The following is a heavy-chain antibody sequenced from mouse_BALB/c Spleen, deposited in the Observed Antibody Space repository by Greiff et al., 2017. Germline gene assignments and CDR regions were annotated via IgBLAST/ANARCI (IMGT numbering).Heavy chain of an antibody. CDR2: IRNKANGYTT. D-gene: IGHD1-1*01. J-gene: IGHJ4*01. Sequence: DVKLVESGGGLVQPGGSLRLSCATSGFTFTDYYMSWVRQPPGKALEWLGFIRNKANGYTTEYSASVKGRFTISRDNSQSILYLQMNTLRAEDSATYYCARDPPITTVVADYYAMDYWGQGTSVTVSS. CDR3: ARDPPITTVVADYYAMDY. V-gene: IGHV7-3*02. CDR1: GFTFTDYY.